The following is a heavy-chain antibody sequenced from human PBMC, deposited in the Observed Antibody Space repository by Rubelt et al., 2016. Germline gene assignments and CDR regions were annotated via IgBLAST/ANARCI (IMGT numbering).Heavy chain of an antibody. Sequence: EVQLVESGGGLVQPGGSLRLSCAASGFTFSRYWLHWVRQVPGKGLVWVSHINSDGSTRYADSVKGRFTISRDNAKNTRHLQMNSRGVEDTAVYYGGRDLSGSIDYWGQGTLVTVSS. CDR2: INSDGST. D-gene: IGHD3-22*01. CDR3: GRDLSGSIDY. V-gene: IGHV3-74*01. J-gene: IGHJ4*02. CDR1: GFTFSRYW.